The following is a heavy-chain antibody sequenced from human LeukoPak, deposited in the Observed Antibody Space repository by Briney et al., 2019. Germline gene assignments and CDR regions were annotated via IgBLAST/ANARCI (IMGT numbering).Heavy chain of an antibody. J-gene: IGHJ4*02. D-gene: IGHD4-11*01. CDR2: IYTSGST. CDR3: ARGATTVTS. CDR1: GGSIGSYY. V-gene: IGHV4-4*09. Sequence: SETLSLTCTVSGGSIGSYYWSWIRQPPGKGLEWVGYIYTSGSTNYNPSLKSRFTISVDTSKNQFSLKRSSVTAADTAVYYCARGATTVTSWGQGTLVTVSS.